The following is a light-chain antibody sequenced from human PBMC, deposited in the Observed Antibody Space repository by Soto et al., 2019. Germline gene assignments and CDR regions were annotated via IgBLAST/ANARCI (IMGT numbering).Light chain of an antibody. J-gene: IGLJ3*02. CDR3: CSYAGSPTSNWV. CDR2: EDT. CDR1: SSDVGGYNL. Sequence: QSALTQPASVSGSPGQSITISCTGTSSDVGGYNLVSWYQQHPGPAPKLIIYEDTKRPSGVSNRFSVSKSGNTASLTISGLQTEDEADYYCCSYAGSPTSNWVFGGGTKLTVL. V-gene: IGLV2-23*01.